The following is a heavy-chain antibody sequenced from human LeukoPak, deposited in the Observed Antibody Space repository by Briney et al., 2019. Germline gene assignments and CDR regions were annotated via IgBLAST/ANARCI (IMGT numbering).Heavy chain of an antibody. J-gene: IGHJ5*02. CDR2: ISWNSGSI. CDR1: GFTFDDYA. V-gene: IGHV3-9*01. Sequence: GGSLRLSCAASGFTFDDYAMHWVRQAPGKGLEWVSGISWNSGSIGYADSVKGRFTISRDNAKNTLYLQMNSLRAEDTAVYYCAREETIFGVVIPNWFDPWGQGTLVTVSS. CDR3: AREETIFGVVIPNWFDP. D-gene: IGHD3-3*01.